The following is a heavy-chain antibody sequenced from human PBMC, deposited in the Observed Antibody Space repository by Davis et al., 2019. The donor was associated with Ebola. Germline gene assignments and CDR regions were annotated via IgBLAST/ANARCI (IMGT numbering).Heavy chain of an antibody. CDR3: ASHFGGSSDYFDF. CDR1: GGSISSGGYY. CDR2: IYYSGST. Sequence: SETLSLTCTVSGGSISSGGYYWSWIRQHPGKGLDWIGYIYYSGSTYYNPSLKSRVTMSVDTSKNQFSLKLSSVTAADTAVYYCASHFGGSSDYFDFWGQGTLVSVSS. V-gene: IGHV4-31*03. D-gene: IGHD1-26*01. J-gene: IGHJ4*02.